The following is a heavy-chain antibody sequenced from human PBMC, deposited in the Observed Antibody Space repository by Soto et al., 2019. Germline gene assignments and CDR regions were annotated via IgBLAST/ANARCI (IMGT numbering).Heavy chain of an antibody. CDR2: IYGGGTT. CDR3: VQTTGWPGFDF. J-gene: IGHJ4*02. V-gene: IGHV3-53*01. D-gene: IGHD6-19*01. CDR1: GFTVSSKY. Sequence: EVQLVESGGGLIQPGGSLRLSCAASGFTVSSKYMTWVRQAPGKGLEWVSVIYGGGTTYYADSVKGRFTISRDNSKNTLFLQVNSLSVEDTAVYYGVQTTGWPGFDFWGQGTLVTVSS.